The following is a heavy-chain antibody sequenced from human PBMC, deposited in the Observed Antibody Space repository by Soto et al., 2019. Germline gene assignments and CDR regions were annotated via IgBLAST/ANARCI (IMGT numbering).Heavy chain of an antibody. D-gene: IGHD6-13*01. V-gene: IGHV3-33*01. CDR2: IWYDGSNK. CDR3: PRTLADPGPEYYYDYGVAV. J-gene: IGHJ6*02. Sequence: QVQLVESGGGVVQPGRSLRLSCAASGFTFSSYGMHWVRQAPGKGLEWVAVIWYDGSNKYYADSVKGRFTISRDNSKNTLYLQMNSLRAEDTAVYYCPRTLADPGPEYYYDYGVAVWCLGPTVNVSS. CDR1: GFTFSSYG.